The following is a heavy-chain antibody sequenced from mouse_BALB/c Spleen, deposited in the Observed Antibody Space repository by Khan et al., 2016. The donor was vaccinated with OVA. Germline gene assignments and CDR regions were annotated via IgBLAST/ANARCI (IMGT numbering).Heavy chain of an antibody. CDR1: GFTFSSFG. D-gene: IGHD2-5*01. CDR2: ISNGGSYT. V-gene: IGHV5-6*01. CDR3: ARQYSNSFFEY. J-gene: IGHJ2*01. Sequence: EVQLVESGGDLVKPGGSLKLSCAASGFTFSSFGMSWIRQTPDKRLEWVATISNGGSYTYYPDSVKGRFTLSRDNAKNTPYLQMSSLKSEDTAMYYCARQYSNSFFEYWGQGTTLTVSS.